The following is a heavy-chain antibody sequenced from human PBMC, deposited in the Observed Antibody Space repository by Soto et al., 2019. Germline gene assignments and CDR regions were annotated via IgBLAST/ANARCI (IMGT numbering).Heavy chain of an antibody. CDR3: ARERREEIHDGYDLDC. V-gene: IGHV4-61*02. J-gene: IGHJ4*02. D-gene: IGHD5-12*01. CDR1: GGSISSSSYY. CDR2: IYTSGST. Sequence: QLQLQESGPGLVKPSETLSLTCTVSGGSISSSSYYWGWIRQPAGKGLEWIGRIYTSGSTDYNPSLKSRVTISIDTSKNQFYLKVTSMTAADTAVYYCARERREEIHDGYDLDCWGQGTLVTVSS.